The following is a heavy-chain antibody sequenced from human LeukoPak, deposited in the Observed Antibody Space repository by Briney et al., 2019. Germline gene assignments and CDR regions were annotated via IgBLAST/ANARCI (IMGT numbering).Heavy chain of an antibody. J-gene: IGHJ4*02. Sequence: ASVKVSCKVSGYTLTELSMHWVRQAPGKGLEWMGGFDPEDGETIYAQKFQGRVTMTEDTSTDTAYMELSSLRSEDTAVYYCATDLAYSSSRWYYFDYWGQGTLVTVSS. CDR3: ATDLAYSSSRWYYFDY. V-gene: IGHV1-24*01. CDR1: GYTLTELS. CDR2: FDPEDGET. D-gene: IGHD6-6*01.